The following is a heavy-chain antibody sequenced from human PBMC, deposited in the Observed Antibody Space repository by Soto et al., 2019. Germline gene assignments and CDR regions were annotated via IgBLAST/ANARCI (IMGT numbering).Heavy chain of an antibody. CDR1: GFTFSNFG. J-gene: IGHJ4*02. V-gene: IGHV3-33*01. CDR2: IWHDGKNK. Sequence: QVQVVESGGGVVQPGRSLRLSCAASGFTFSNFGMHWVRQAPGKGLEWVAVIWHDGKNKYYADSAEGRFTISRDNSKNTLYLQLNSLRAEDTAVYYCARDPGQDEAMDYWGQGTLVIVSS. CDR3: ARDPGQDEAMDY.